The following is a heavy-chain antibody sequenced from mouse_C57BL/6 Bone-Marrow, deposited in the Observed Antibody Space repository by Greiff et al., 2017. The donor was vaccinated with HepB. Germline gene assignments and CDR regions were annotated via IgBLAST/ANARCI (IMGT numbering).Heavy chain of an antibody. CDR2: IYPYNGVS. Sequence: EVQLQESGPELVKPGASVKISCKASGYSFTGYYMHWVKQSHGNILDWIGYIYPYNGVSSYNQKFKGKATLTVDTSSSTAYMELRSLTSEDSAVYYCAREGGQGQIFIGGFAYWGQGTLVTVSA. CDR3: AREGGQGQIFIGGFAY. D-gene: IGHD3-3*01. V-gene: IGHV1-31*01. CDR1: GYSFTGYY. J-gene: IGHJ3*01.